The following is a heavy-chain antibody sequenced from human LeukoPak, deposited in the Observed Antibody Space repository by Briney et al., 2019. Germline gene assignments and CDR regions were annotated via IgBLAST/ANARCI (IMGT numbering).Heavy chain of an antibody. D-gene: IGHD2-2*03. CDR2: ISSSSSYI. CDR1: GFTFSSYS. CDR3: ARSPSGYCSSTSCYNSWFDP. J-gene: IGHJ5*02. V-gene: IGHV3-21*01. Sequence: GGSLRLSCAASGFTFSSYSMSWVRQAPGKGLEWVSSISSSSSYIYYADSVKGRFTISRDNSKNTVYLQMNSLRAEDTAVYYCARSPSGYCSSTSCYNSWFDPWGQGTLVTVSS.